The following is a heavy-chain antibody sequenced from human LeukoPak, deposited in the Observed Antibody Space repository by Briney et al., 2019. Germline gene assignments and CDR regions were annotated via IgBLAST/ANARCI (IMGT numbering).Heavy chain of an antibody. J-gene: IGHJ4*02. CDR2: ISWSGGST. CDR3: AKRADEEYLGCLGNFDY. V-gene: IGHV3-9*01. D-gene: IGHD3-9*01. CDR1: GFTFGNYA. Sequence: PGGSLRLSCAASGFTFGNYAMRWVRQAPGKGLEWVSGISWSGGSTCYADSVKGRFTISRDNSKNSLYLQMNSLRAEDTAVYYCAKRADEEYLGCLGNFDYWGQGTLVTVSS.